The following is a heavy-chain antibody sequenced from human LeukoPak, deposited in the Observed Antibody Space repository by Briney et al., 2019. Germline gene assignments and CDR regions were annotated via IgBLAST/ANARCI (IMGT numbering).Heavy chain of an antibody. CDR2: IIPIFGTA. Sequence: ASVKVSCKASGGTFSSYAISWVRQAPGQGLEWMGGIIPIFGTANYAQKFQGRVTITTDESTSTAYMELSSLRSEDTAVYYCSRVGDYVWESYSYWGQETLVTVSS. CDR1: GGTFSSYA. J-gene: IGHJ4*02. D-gene: IGHD3-16*01. V-gene: IGHV1-69*05. CDR3: SRVGDYVWESYSY.